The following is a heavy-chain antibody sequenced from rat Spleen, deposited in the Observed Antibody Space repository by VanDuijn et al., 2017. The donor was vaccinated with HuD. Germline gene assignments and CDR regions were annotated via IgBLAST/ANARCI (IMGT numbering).Heavy chain of an antibody. J-gene: IGHJ1*01. CDR1: GFSLTNYN. CDR3: TREDWHFDF. CDR2: IWGNGNT. Sequence: QVQLKESGPDLVQPSQTLSLTCTVSGFSLTNYNVHWVRQPTGKGLEWLGVIWGNGNTNYNLPLKSKLSISRDMSKSLVFLKMNSLQTEDTAIYYCTREDWHFDFWGPGTMVTVSS. V-gene: IGHV2S54*01.